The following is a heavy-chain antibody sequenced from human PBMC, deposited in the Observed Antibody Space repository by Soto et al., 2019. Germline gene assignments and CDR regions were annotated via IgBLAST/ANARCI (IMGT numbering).Heavy chain of an antibody. D-gene: IGHD3-9*01. CDR2: ISAYNGNT. CDR1: GYTFTSYG. CDR3: ARANYDILTGYHTPPDY. V-gene: IGHV1-18*01. Sequence: QVQLVQSGAEVKKPGASVKVSCKASGYTFTSYGISCVRQAPGQGLEWMGWISAYNGNTNYAQKLQGRVTMTKDTCTSTAYMELRSLRSDDTAVYYCARANYDILTGYHTPPDYWGQGTLVTVSS. J-gene: IGHJ4*02.